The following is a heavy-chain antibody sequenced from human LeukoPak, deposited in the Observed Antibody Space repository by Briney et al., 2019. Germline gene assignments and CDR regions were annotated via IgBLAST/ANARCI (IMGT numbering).Heavy chain of an antibody. CDR1: GGSISSYY. CDR2: IYYSGST. CDR3: ASRRTMEWLRH. J-gene: IGHJ4*02. Sequence: SETLSLTCTVSGGSISSYYWSWIRQPPGKGLEWIGSIYYSGSTYYNPSLKSRVTISVDTSKNQFSLKLSSVTAADTAVYYCASRRTMEWLRHWGQGTLVTVSS. D-gene: IGHD5-12*01. V-gene: IGHV4-39*01.